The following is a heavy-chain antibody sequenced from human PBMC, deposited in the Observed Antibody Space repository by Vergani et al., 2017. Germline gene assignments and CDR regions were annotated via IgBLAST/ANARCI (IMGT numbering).Heavy chain of an antibody. CDR3: AIVTDYYDISGYYLDY. D-gene: IGHD3-22*01. CDR2: FDPEHGEV. CDR1: GYSLTELT. V-gene: IGHV1-24*01. J-gene: IGHJ4*02. Sequence: QVQLVQSGSEVRKPGASVNVSCQVSGYSLTELTIHWVRQAPGKGLEWRGGFDPEHGEVTFAHHIQGRVTMTEDRSTDTAYMELSSLRPEDTALYYCAIVTDYYDISGYYLDYWGQGTLVTVSS.